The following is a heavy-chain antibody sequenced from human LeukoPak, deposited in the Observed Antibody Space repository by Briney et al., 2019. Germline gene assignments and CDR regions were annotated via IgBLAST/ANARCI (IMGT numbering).Heavy chain of an antibody. CDR2: INHRGST. J-gene: IGHJ6*03. CDR3: ARHGAEVVPALYYYYYMDG. D-gene: IGHD2-2*01. CDR1: GGSFSGYY. Sequence: SETLSLTCAVYGGSFSGYYWSWIRQPPGKGLEWIGEINHRGSTNYNPSLKRRVTISVDTSKNQFSLKLSSVTAADTAVYYCARHGAEVVPALYYYYYMDGWGKGTTVTISS. V-gene: IGHV4-34*01.